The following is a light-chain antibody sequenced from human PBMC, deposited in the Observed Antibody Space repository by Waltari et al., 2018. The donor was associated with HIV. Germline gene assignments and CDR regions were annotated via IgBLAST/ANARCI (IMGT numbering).Light chain of an antibody. CDR3: CSHAGSVAV. Sequence: QSPLTQPASVSGSPGPSITISTTGTTKNPGDSNLVSWYRPHPGRGPQFHIFEGTKRPSGVADRFSGSKSGNTASLTISGLQAEDEAHYYCCSHAGSVAVFGGGTKLTV. V-gene: IGLV2-23*01. CDR1: TKNPGDSNL. CDR2: EGT. J-gene: IGLJ2*01.